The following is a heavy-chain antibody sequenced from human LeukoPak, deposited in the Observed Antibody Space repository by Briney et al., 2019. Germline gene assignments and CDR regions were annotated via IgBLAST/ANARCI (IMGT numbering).Heavy chain of an antibody. J-gene: IGHJ4*02. Sequence: GGSLRLSCAASGFTFSSYWMSWVRQAPGKGLEGGANIKQDGSEKYYVDSGKGRFTISRDNAKNSLELQMNSLSAEDTAVSSCARDAGDGYHYVFDYWGQGTLVTASS. D-gene: IGHD5-24*01. V-gene: IGHV3-7*01. CDR1: GFTFSSYW. CDR3: ARDAGDGYHYVFDY. CDR2: IKQDGSEK.